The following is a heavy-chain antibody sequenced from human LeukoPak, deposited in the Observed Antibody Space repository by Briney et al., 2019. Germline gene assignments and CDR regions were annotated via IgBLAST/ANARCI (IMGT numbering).Heavy chain of an antibody. CDR2: ISSSGSTI. V-gene: IGHV3-48*03. CDR1: GFTFSSYE. J-gene: IGHJ3*02. Sequence: GGSLRLSCAASGFTFSSYEMNWVRQAPGKGLEWVSYISSSGSTIYYADSVKGRFTISRDNAKNSLYLQMNSLRDEDTAVYHCARHIAVTGVVAVDIWGQGTMVTVSS. D-gene: IGHD6-19*01. CDR3: ARHIAVTGVVAVDI.